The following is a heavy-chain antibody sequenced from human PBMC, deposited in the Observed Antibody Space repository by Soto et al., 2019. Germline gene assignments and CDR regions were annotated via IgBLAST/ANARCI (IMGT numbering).Heavy chain of an antibody. Sequence: GGSLRLSCVASGFTFTNYWMTWVRQAPGKGLEWVANITNDGSEKNYVDSVKGRFTISRDSAHNAVSLQMNSLRAEEKALYYCGRDEVRNGVGVWGQGTTVTVSS. CDR2: ITNDGSEK. J-gene: IGHJ6*02. CDR1: GFTFTNYW. CDR3: GRDEVRNGVGV. V-gene: IGHV3-7*01.